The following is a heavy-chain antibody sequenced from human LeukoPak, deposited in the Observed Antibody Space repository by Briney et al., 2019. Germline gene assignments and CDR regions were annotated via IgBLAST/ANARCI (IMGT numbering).Heavy chain of an antibody. CDR1: GGSISSYY. CDR3: ARETPGPGNHCSGGSCSPFDY. V-gene: IGHV4-59*01. Sequence: SETLSLTCTVSGGSISSYYWSWIRQPPGKGLEWIGYIYYSESTNYNPSLKSRVTISVDTSKNQFSLKLSSVTAADTAVYYCARETPGPGNHCSGGSCSPFDYWGQGTLVTVSS. J-gene: IGHJ4*02. D-gene: IGHD2-15*01. CDR2: IYYSEST.